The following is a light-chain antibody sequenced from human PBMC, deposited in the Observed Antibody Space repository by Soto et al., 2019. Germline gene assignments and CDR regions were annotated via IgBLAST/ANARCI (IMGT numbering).Light chain of an antibody. CDR3: QQYGGSLIT. J-gene: IGKJ5*01. V-gene: IGKV3-20*01. CDR1: QSVSSFY. CDR2: GVS. Sequence: EIVLTQSPGTLSLSPGERATLSCSASQSVSSFYLAWYQQKPGQPPRLLIHGVSTRATGIPDRFSGSGSGTDFTLTISRLEPEDFALYYCQQYGGSLITFGQGTRLEIK.